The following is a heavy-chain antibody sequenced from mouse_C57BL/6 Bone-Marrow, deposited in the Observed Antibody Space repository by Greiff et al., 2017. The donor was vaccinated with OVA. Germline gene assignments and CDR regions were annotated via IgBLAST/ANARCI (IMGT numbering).Heavy chain of an antibody. D-gene: IGHD1-2*01. Sequence: EVQVVESEGGLVQPGSSMKLSCTASGFTFSDYYMAWVRQVPEKGLEWVANINYDGSSTYYLDSLKSRFIISRDNAKNILYLQMSSLKSEDTATYYCARRRPHYSLYFDYWGQGTTLTVSS. CDR1: GFTFSDYY. V-gene: IGHV5-16*02. CDR2: INYDGSST. CDR3: ARRRPHYSLYFDY. J-gene: IGHJ2*01.